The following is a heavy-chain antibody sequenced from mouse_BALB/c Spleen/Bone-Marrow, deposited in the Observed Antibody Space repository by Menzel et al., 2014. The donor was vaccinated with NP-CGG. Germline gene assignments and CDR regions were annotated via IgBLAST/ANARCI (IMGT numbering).Heavy chain of an antibody. CDR2: IDTSDSYT. V-gene: IGHV1-69*01. J-gene: IGHJ3*01. CDR1: GHTFTDYW. Sequence: QVQLQQSGAELVMPGASVKMSCEASGHTFTDYWMHWVKQRPGQGLEWIGAIDTSDSYTSYNQKFKGKATLTVDESSSTACMQLSSLTSEDSAVYYCARSDYRFDPLPYWGQGTLVTVSA. CDR3: ARSDYRFDPLPY. D-gene: IGHD2-14*01.